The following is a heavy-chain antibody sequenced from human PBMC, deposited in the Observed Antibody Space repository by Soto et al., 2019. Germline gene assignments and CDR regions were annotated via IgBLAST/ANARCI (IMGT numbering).Heavy chain of an antibody. CDR1: GFTFSNAW. CDR3: TTDWADVDTAMVSAY. CDR2: IKSKTDGGTT. J-gene: IGHJ4*02. V-gene: IGHV3-15*07. D-gene: IGHD5-18*01. Sequence: EVQLVESGGGLVKPGGSLRLSCAASGFTFSNAWMNWVRQAPGKGLEWVGRIKSKTDGGTTDYAAPVKGRCTISRDDSKNTLYLQMNSLKTEDTAVYYCTTDWADVDTAMVSAYWGQGTLVTVAS.